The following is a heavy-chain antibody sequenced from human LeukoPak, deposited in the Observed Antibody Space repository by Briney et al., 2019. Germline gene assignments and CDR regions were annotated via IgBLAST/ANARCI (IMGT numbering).Heavy chain of an antibody. J-gene: IGHJ5*02. CDR1: GGSISSSSYY. Sequence: SETLSLTCTVSGGSISSSSYYWGWIRQPPGKGLEWIASIYYSGSTYYNPSLKSRVTISVDTSKNQFSLKLSSVTAADTAVYYCARRSGAATETWFDPWGQGTLVTVSS. CDR2: IYYSGST. V-gene: IGHV4-39*07. D-gene: IGHD4-11*01. CDR3: ARRSGAATETWFDP.